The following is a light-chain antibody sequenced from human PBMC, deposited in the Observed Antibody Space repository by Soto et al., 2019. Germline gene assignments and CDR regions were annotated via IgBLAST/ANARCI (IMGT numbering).Light chain of an antibody. CDR1: SSDVGGYNY. CDR2: NVN. V-gene: IGLV2-14*01. Sequence: QSVLTQPASVSGSPGQSITISCTGTSSDVGGYNYVSWYQQHPGKAPKLMIYNVNDRPSGVSNRFSGSKSGNTASLTISGLQAEDEADYYCTSYTTTGTWVFGGGTKVTVL. CDR3: TSYTTTGTWV. J-gene: IGLJ3*02.